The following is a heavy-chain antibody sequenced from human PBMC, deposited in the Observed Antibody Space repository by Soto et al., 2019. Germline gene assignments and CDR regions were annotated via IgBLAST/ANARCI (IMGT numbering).Heavy chain of an antibody. V-gene: IGHV4-31*03. J-gene: IGHJ4*02. CDR2: IFYTGST. D-gene: IGHD7-27*01. CDR1: GGPFSRGGYY. Sequence: SETLSLTCTVSGGPFSRGGYYWSWIRQHPGKGLECIGYIFYTGSTYYNPTLKSRVTMSVDTSKRQFSLNLSSLTAADTAVYYCAKENWANPDSWGQGTLVTVSS. CDR3: AKENWANPDS.